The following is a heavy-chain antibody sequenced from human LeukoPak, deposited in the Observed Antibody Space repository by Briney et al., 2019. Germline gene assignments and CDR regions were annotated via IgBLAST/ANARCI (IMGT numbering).Heavy chain of an antibody. D-gene: IGHD3-9*01. CDR3: ARTGYLHFDY. Sequence: PGGSLRLSCVASGFSFSSYEMNWVRQAPGKGLEWVSYISSSGSTIYYADSVKGRFTISRDNAKNSLYLQMNSLRAEDTAVYYCARTGYLHFDYWGQGTLVTVSS. V-gene: IGHV3-48*03. CDR2: ISSSGSTI. J-gene: IGHJ4*02. CDR1: GFSFSSYE.